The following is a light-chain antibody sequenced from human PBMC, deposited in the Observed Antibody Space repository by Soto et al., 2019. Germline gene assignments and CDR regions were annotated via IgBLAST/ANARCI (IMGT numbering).Light chain of an antibody. J-gene: IGLJ1*01. CDR3: CSYVGRNTLYV. CDR1: SSDIGDYDY. Sequence: QSALTQPRSVSGSPGQSVTISCSGSSSDIGDYDYVSWYQQHPGKAPTLLIYDVTKRPSGVPDRLSGSKSGDTASLTISGLQAGDEGNYYCCSYVGRNTLYVFGTGTKVTVL. CDR2: DVT. V-gene: IGLV2-11*01.